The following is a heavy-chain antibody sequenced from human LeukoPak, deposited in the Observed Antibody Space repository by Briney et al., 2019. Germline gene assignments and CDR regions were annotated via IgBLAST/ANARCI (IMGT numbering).Heavy chain of an antibody. CDR1: GFTFSSYG. Sequence: GGSLRLSCAASGFTFSSYGMHWVHQAPGKGLEWVAFIRYDGSNKYYADSVKGRFTISRDNSKNTLYLQMNSLRAEDTAVYYCARPAGGILTGYYFDYWGQGTLVTVSS. CDR2: IRYDGSNK. J-gene: IGHJ4*02. CDR3: ARPAGGILTGYYFDY. V-gene: IGHV3-30*02. D-gene: IGHD3-9*01.